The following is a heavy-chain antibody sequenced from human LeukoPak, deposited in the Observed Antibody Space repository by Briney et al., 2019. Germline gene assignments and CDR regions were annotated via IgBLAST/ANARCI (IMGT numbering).Heavy chain of an antibody. CDR2: INPNSGGT. J-gene: IGHJ4*02. CDR3: ARAELAAAGDYYFDY. Sequence: ASVKVSCKASGYTFTGYYMHWVRQAPGQGLEWMGWINPNSGGTNYAQKFQGRVTMTRDTSISTAYMELSRLRSDDTAVYYCARAELAAAGDYYFDYWGQGTLVTVSS. CDR1: GYTFTGYY. V-gene: IGHV1-2*02. D-gene: IGHD6-13*01.